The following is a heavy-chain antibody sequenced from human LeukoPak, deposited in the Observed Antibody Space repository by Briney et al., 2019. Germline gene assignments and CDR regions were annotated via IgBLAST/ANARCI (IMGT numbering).Heavy chain of an antibody. CDR3: ARDRTFKDAFDL. Sequence: TGGSLRLPCAASGFTFSSYSMTWVRQAPGKGLEWVSYISSSTNTIYYGESVKGRFTISRDNAQNSLYLQMSSLRDDDTAVYYCARDRTFKDAFDLWGQGTMVTVSS. J-gene: IGHJ3*01. V-gene: IGHV3-48*02. CDR2: ISSSTNTI. CDR1: GFTFSSYS. D-gene: IGHD1-1*01.